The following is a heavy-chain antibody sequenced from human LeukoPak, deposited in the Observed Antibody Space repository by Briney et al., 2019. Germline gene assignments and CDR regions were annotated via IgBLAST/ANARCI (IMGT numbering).Heavy chain of an antibody. V-gene: IGHV4-59*11. CDR3: ARDQAGYYGSGGYFDY. Sequence: PSETLSLTCTVPGDSISSHYWSWIRQPPGKGLEWIGYIYFSGSTNYNPSLKSRVTISVDTSNNQLSLKLSSVTAADTAVYYCARDQAGYYGSGGYFDYWGQGTLVTVSS. CDR1: GDSISSHY. CDR2: IYFSGST. D-gene: IGHD3-10*01. J-gene: IGHJ4*02.